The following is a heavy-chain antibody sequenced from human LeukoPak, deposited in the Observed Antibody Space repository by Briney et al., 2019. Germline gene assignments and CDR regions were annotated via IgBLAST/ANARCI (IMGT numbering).Heavy chain of an antibody. J-gene: IGHJ4*02. CDR3: ARGPYCSY. Sequence: PSETLSLTCTVSGGSIVSNTYYWGWIRQPPGKGLQWIGSIYYGGSTNYNPSLKSRVTISVDTSKNQFSLKLNSVTAADTAVYYCARGPYCSYWGQGTLVTVSS. CDR1: GGSIVSNTYY. D-gene: IGHD2-21*02. V-gene: IGHV4-39*01. CDR2: IYYGGST.